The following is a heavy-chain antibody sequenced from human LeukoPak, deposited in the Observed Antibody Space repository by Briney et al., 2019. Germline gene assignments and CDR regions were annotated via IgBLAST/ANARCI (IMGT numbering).Heavy chain of an antibody. D-gene: IGHD1-26*01. J-gene: IGHJ4*02. V-gene: IGHV3-74*01. CDR2: INTDGSST. CDR3: AKALYGWELLYYFDY. CDR1: GFTFSSYW. Sequence: RPGGSLRLSCAASGFTFSSYWMHWVRQAPGKGLVWVSRINTDGSSTSYADSVKGRFTISRDNAKNTLYLQMNSLRAEDTALYYCAKALYGWELLYYFDYWGQGTLVTVSS.